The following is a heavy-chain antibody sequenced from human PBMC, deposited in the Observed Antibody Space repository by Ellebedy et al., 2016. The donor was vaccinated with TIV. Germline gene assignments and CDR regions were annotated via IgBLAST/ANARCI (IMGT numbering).Heavy chain of an antibody. J-gene: IGHJ4*02. D-gene: IGHD2-2*01. CDR2: ISGNGGST. CDR3: AKAYCSTTSCSAHY. Sequence: GESLKISCAASGFTFSSYAMSWVRQAPGKGLEWVSGISGNGGSTYYADSVKGRFTISRDTSKNTLYLQMNSLRAEDTAVYYCAKAYCSTTSCSAHYWGQGTLVTVSS. V-gene: IGHV3-23*01. CDR1: GFTFSSYA.